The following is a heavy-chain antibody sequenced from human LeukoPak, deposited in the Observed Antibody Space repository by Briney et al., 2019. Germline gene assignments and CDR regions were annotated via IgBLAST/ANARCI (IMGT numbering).Heavy chain of an antibody. J-gene: IGHJ6*03. CDR3: ARGDFWSGYTTYYYYYMDV. CDR1: GGSISSYY. Sequence: SETLCLTCTVSGGSISSYYWSWIRQPPGKGLEWIGYIYYSGSTNYNPSLKSRVTISVDTSKNQFSLKLSSVTAADTAVYYCARGDFWSGYTTYYYYYMDVWGKGTTVTVSS. V-gene: IGHV4-59*01. D-gene: IGHD3-3*01. CDR2: IYYSGST.